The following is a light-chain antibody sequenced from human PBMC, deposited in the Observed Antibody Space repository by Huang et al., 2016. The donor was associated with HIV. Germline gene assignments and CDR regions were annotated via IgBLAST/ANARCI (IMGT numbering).Light chain of an antibody. Sequence: EILLTQSPATLSASPGETATLSCRASQNIGGYLGWYQQKPGQAPKLLVYDASNRATDVPLRFTGNGAETDFTLTITTREPEDFALDYCHQRRKWPQTFGQGTKLE. J-gene: IGKJ2*01. CDR1: QNIGGY. CDR3: HQRRKWPQT. V-gene: IGKV3-11*01. CDR2: DAS.